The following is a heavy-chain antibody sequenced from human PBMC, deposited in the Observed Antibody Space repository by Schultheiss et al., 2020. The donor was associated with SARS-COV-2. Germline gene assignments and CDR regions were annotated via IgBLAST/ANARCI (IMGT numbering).Heavy chain of an antibody. CDR1: GGSFSGFY. V-gene: IGHV4-59*10. D-gene: IGHD3-10*01. Sequence: SETLSLTCAVYGGSFSGFYWSWIRQPAGKGLDWIGRIYTSGSTNYNPSLKSRVTMSVDTSKNQFSLQLNSVTPEDTAVYYCARLITMVRGELSGYYYMDVWGKGTTVTVSS. J-gene: IGHJ6*03. CDR3: ARLITMVRGELSGYYYMDV. CDR2: IYTSGST.